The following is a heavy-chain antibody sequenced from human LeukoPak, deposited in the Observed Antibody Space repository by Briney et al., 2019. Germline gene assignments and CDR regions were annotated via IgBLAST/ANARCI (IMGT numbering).Heavy chain of an antibody. J-gene: IGHJ4*02. V-gene: IGHV3-30*18. CDR1: GFTFSSYV. CDR2: ISSDGSNA. Sequence: GGSLGLSCAASGFTFSSYVMHWVRQAPGKGPEGVAVISSDGSNADYADSVKGRFTISRGNSKSTLYLQMNSLRAEDTAVYYCAKGSPQFDFWGQGTLVTVSS. D-gene: IGHD1-26*01. CDR3: AKGSPQFDF.